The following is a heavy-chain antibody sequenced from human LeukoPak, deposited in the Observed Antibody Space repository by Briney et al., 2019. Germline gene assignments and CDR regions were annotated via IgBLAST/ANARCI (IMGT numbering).Heavy chain of an antibody. CDR2: ISWNSGSI. CDR3: AKDISIAVAGTIDY. Sequence: GGSLRLSCAASGFTFDDYAMHWVRQAPGKGLEWVSGISWNSGSIGYADSVKGRFTISRGNAKNSLYLQMNSLRAEDTALYYCAKDISIAVAGTIDYWGQGTLVTVSS. J-gene: IGHJ4*02. V-gene: IGHV3-9*01. D-gene: IGHD6-19*01. CDR1: GFTFDDYA.